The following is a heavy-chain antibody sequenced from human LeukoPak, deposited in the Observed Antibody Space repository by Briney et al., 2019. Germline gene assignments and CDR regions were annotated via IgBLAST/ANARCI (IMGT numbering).Heavy chain of an antibody. D-gene: IGHD3-10*01. Sequence: GRSLRLSCAASGFTFSSYGMHWVRQAPGKGLEWVAVISYDGSNKYYADSVKGRFTISRDNSKNTLYLQMNSLRAEDTAVYYCAKDFVRGPPRFIDYWGQGTLVTVSS. CDR2: ISYDGSNK. CDR3: AKDFVRGPPRFIDY. CDR1: GFTFSSYG. V-gene: IGHV3-30*18. J-gene: IGHJ4*02.